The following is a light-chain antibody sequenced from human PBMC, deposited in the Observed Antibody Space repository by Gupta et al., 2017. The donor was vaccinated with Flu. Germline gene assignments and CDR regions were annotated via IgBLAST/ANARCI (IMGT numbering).Light chain of an antibody. CDR2: EVT. Sequence: QSALAQPPSVSGSPGQSVTVSCTGPSRDVGLYNRVSWYQQAPGTAPKLLIYEVTNRPSGVPDRFSGSKSGNTASLTISGLQAEDEAEYYCSSPTPSNTLLFGGGTKLTVL. CDR1: SRDVGLYNR. J-gene: IGLJ2*01. CDR3: SSPTPSNTLL. V-gene: IGLV2-18*02.